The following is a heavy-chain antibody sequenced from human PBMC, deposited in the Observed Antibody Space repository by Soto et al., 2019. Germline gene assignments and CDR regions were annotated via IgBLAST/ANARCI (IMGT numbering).Heavy chain of an antibody. J-gene: IGHJ6*02. CDR1: GGSISSGGYY. CDR3: ARDVLGYSYGYASYGMDV. D-gene: IGHD5-18*01. CDR2: IYYSGST. V-gene: IGHV4-31*03. Sequence: PSETLSLTCTVSGGSISSGGYYWSWIRHHPGKGLEWIGYIYYSGSTYYNPSLKSRVTISVDTSKNQFSLKLSSVTAADTAVYYCARDVLGYSYGYASYGMDVWGQGTTVTVSS.